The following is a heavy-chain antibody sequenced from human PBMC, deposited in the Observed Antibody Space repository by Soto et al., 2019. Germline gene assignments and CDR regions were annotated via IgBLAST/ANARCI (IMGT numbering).Heavy chain of an antibody. V-gene: IGHV1-18*04. CDR1: GYTFTSYG. J-gene: IGHJ6*02. Sequence: ASVKVSCKASGYTFTSYGISWVRQAPGQGLEWMGWIRTYNGNTNYAQKVQGRVTMTTDTSTSTAYMELRSLRSDDTAVYYCAREGMAIVPTAIVYYYGMDVWGQGTTVTVS. D-gene: IGHD2-2*01. CDR2: IRTYNGNT. CDR3: AREGMAIVPTAIVYYYGMDV.